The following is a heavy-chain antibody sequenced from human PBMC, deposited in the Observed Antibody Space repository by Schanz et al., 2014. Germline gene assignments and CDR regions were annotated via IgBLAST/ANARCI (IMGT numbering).Heavy chain of an antibody. J-gene: IGHJ4*02. CDR1: GFTFRDYY. CDR2: ISSGSSYA. CDR3: AIIGVMVAVAGTRADY. V-gene: IGHV3-11*06. Sequence: QVQLVESGGGVVQPGGSLRLSCAASGFTFRDYYMSWIRQAPGKGLEWVSDISSGSSYANYADSVKGRFTISRDNAKNSLFLQMNRLRAEDTALYYCAIIGVMVAVAGTRADYWGQGTLVTVSS. D-gene: IGHD6-19*01.